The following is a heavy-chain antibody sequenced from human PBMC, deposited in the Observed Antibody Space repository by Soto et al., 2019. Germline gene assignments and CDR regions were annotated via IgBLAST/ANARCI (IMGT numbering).Heavy chain of an antibody. J-gene: IGHJ5*02. Sequence: PGGSLRLSCAASGFTFSSYSMNWVRQAPGKGLEWVSSISSSSSYIYYADSVKGRFTISRDNAKNSLYLQMNSLRAEDTAVYYCARHGEKWNYVFGWFDPWGQGTLVTVSS. CDR1: GFTFSSYS. D-gene: IGHD1-7*01. CDR2: ISSSSSYI. CDR3: ARHGEKWNYVFGWFDP. V-gene: IGHV3-21*01.